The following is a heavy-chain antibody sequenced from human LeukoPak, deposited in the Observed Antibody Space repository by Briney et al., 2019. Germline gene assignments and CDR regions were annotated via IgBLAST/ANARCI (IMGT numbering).Heavy chain of an antibody. V-gene: IGHV4-4*07. CDR3: ARDRGSAGGFDF. Sequence: RTSETLSLTCTVSGGSISNYFWSWIRQPAGKGLEWIGRFHVSGSTNYNPSLKSRVTMSVDTSKSQFSLKLSSVTAADTAVYYCARDRGSAGGFDFWGQGALVTVSS. CDR1: GGSISNYF. J-gene: IGHJ4*02. CDR2: FHVSGST. D-gene: IGHD6-13*01.